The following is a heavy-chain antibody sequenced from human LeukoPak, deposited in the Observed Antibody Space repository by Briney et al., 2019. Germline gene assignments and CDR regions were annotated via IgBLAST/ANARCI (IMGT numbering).Heavy chain of an antibody. CDR2: IYSGGST. CDR1: GFTVSSNY. V-gene: IGHV3-53*01. Sequence: PGGSLRLSCAASGFTVSSNYMSWVRQAPAKGLEWVSVIYSGGSTYYADSVKGRFTISRDISKNTLYLQMNSLGVEDTAVYYCAKNKWERSGAFDIWGQGTMVTVSS. D-gene: IGHD1-26*01. J-gene: IGHJ3*02. CDR3: AKNKWERSGAFDI.